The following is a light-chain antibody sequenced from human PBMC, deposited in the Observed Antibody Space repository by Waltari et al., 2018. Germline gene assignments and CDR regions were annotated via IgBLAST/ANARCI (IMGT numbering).Light chain of an antibody. V-gene: IGKV3-11*01. CDR1: QSVHIY. J-gene: IGKJ5*01. Sequence: EIVLTQSPATLSLSPGERATLSSRASQSVHIYLAWYQQKPGQAPRLLIYDASNRATGIPARFSVSVSGTDFTLTISSLEPEDFALYYCQQRFSWPPLTFGQGTRLEIK. CDR3: QQRFSWPPLT. CDR2: DAS.